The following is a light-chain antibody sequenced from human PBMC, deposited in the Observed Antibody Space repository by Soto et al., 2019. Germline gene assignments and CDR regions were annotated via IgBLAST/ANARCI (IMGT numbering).Light chain of an antibody. V-gene: IGKV1-8*01. CDR3: QKYYSYPRK. CDR2: AAS. J-gene: IGKJ1*01. Sequence: AIRMTQSQSSFSASTEYIVTITFRSSQGISSYLAWYQQKPGKAPKLLIYAASTLQSGVPSRFSGSGSGTDFTLTISCLQSEDFATYYCQKYYSYPRKFGQGTKVDIK. CDR1: QGISSY.